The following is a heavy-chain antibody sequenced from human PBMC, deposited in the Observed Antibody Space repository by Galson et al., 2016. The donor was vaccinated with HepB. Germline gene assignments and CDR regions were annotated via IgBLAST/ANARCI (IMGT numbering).Heavy chain of an antibody. Sequence: SLRLSCAASGFTFSTYSMDWVRQAPGKGLEWVSSISSTSSYIYYADSVKGRFTVSRDNAKNSLYLQMNSLRAEDTAVYYCARDIAPCSGGSCYGDAFDIWGQGTMVTVSS. CDR3: ARDIAPCSGGSCYGDAFDI. CDR2: ISSTSSYI. J-gene: IGHJ3*02. V-gene: IGHV3-21*01. CDR1: GFTFSTYS. D-gene: IGHD2-15*01.